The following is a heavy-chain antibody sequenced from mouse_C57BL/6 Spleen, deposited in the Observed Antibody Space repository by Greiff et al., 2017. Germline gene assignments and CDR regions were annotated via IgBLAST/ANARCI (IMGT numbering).Heavy chain of an antibody. J-gene: IGHJ4*01. D-gene: IGHD2-3*01. CDR1: GYTFTDYT. CDR3: ARGLLRKDYYAMDY. V-gene: IGHV1-78*01. Sequence: QVQLQQSDAELVKPGASVKISCKVSGYTFTDYTIHWMKQRPEQGLEWIGYIYPRDGSTMYNEKFKGKATLTADKSSSTAYMQLNSLTSEDSAVYFCARGLLRKDYYAMDYWGQGTSVTVSS. CDR2: IYPRDGST.